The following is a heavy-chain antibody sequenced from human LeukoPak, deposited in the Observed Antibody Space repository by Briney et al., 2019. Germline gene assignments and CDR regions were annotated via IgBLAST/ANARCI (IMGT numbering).Heavy chain of an antibody. CDR2: INTDGSST. Sequence: PGGSLRLSCAASGFTFSRYCMHWVRQAPGEGLVWVSRINTDGSSTTYAASVKGRFTMSRDNAKSTLFLQMNSLRAEDTAVYYCVIVGAVTGSYWGQGTLVTVSS. D-gene: IGHD2-21*02. V-gene: IGHV3-74*01. CDR1: GFTFSRYC. CDR3: VIVGAVTGSY. J-gene: IGHJ4*02.